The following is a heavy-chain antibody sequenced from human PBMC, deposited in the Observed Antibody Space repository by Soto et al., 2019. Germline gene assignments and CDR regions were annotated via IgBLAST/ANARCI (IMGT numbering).Heavy chain of an antibody. V-gene: IGHV4-59*01. CDR1: GGSISSYY. Sequence: QVPLQASGPGLVKPSETLSLTCIVSGGSISSYYWSWIRQPPGKGLEWIGYIYYSGSTNYNPSLKRRVTIPVDTSKNQVSLKLISLTAADTAVYYCARAYRSAGAVDIGGQGTMVTFSS. D-gene: IGHD6-19*01. J-gene: IGHJ3*02. CDR3: ARAYRSAGAVDI. CDR2: IYYSGST.